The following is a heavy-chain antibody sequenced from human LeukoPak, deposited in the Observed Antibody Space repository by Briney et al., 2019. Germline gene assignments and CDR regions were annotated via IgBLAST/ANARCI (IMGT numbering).Heavy chain of an antibody. V-gene: IGHV4-59*01. D-gene: IGHD3-9*01. Sequence: SETLSLTCTVSGGSISSYYWSWIRQPPGKGLEWTGYIYYSGSTNYNPFLKSRVTISVDTSKNQFSLKLSSVTAADTAVYYCARVRVPISTYDYWGQGTLVTVSS. CDR3: ARVRVPISTYDY. J-gene: IGHJ4*02. CDR1: GGSISSYY. CDR2: IYYSGST.